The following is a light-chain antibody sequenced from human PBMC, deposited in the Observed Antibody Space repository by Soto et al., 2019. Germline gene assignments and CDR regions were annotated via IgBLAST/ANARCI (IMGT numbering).Light chain of an antibody. Sequence: EIVLTQSPATLSLSPGERATLSCRASQSVSSYLAWYQQKPDQAPRLLIYDASNRATGIPARFSSSGAGTDFTLTISSLELEDFAVYYCQQRSNWPPTWTFGQGTKVDIK. CDR1: QSVSSY. V-gene: IGKV3-11*01. CDR3: QQRSNWPPTWT. J-gene: IGKJ1*01. CDR2: DAS.